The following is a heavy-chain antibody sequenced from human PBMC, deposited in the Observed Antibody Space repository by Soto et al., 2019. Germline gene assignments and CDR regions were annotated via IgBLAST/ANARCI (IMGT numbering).Heavy chain of an antibody. CDR3: ARGVYDFWSGYSFRYYYYGMDV. V-gene: IGHV6-1*01. J-gene: IGHJ6*02. Sequence: SQTLSLTCVIPGDSVSSNGACWNWIRQSPSRGLQWLGRIYYRSKWFHDYAASVESRMAINPDTSRNQFSLKLSSVTAADTAVYYCARGVYDFWSGYSFRYYYYGMDVWGQGTTVTVSS. CDR1: GDSVSSNGAC. CDR2: IYYRSKWFH. D-gene: IGHD3-3*01.